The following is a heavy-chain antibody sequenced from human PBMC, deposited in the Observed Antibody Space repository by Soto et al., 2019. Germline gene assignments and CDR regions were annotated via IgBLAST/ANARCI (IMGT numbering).Heavy chain of an antibody. V-gene: IGHV4-34*01. D-gene: IGHD6-13*01. Sequence: QVQLQQWGAGLLKPSETLSLTCAVYGGSFSGYYWSWIRQPPGKGLEWIGEINHSGSTNYNPSLKSRVTISVDTSKNQFSLKLSSVTAADTAVYYCARTPQFYRSSSPWGQGTLVTVSS. CDR3: ARTPQFYRSSSP. J-gene: IGHJ5*02. CDR1: GGSFSGYY. CDR2: INHSGST.